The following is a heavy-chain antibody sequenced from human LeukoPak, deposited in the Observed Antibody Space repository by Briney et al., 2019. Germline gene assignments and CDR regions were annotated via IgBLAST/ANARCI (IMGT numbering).Heavy chain of an antibody. Sequence: PGGSLRLSCAASEFTFSSYSMTWVRQAPGKGLEWVSSISGTGAYIYYADSVKGRFTTSRVNAKNSLYLQMNSLRAEDTAVYYCARGGSSVATDYWGQGTLVTVSS. CDR3: ARGGSSVATDY. V-gene: IGHV3-21*01. CDR1: EFTFSSYS. D-gene: IGHD6-13*01. CDR2: ISGTGAYI. J-gene: IGHJ4*02.